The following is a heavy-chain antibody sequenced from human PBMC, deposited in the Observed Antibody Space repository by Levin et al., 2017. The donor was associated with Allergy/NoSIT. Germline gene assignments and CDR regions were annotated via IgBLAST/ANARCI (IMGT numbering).Heavy chain of an antibody. Sequence: GSLRLSCTVSGGSISSSSYYWGWIRQPPGKGLEWIGSIYYSGSTYYNPSLKSRVTISVDTSKNQFSLKLSSVTAADTAVYYCARHFGYSSGWYWYFDLWGRGTLVTVSS. CDR2: IYYSGST. CDR3: ARHFGYSSGWYWYFDL. CDR1: GGSISSSSYY. V-gene: IGHV4-39*01. J-gene: IGHJ2*01. D-gene: IGHD6-19*01.